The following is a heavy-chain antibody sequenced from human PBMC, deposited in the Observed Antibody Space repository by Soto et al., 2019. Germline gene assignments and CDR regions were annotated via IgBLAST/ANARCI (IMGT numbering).Heavy chain of an antibody. CDR1: GFTFGSYT. J-gene: IGHJ4*02. CDR2: ISGSAGST. Sequence: EVQLLESGGGLVQPGGSLRLSCAASGFTFGSYTMNWVRQAPGKGLEWVSAISGSAGSTSYADSVKGRFTISRDNSRNTLYLQMNSLRAEDTAVYYCVKQHDFGDYLFDFWGQGTLVTVSS. CDR3: VKQHDFGDYLFDF. D-gene: IGHD4-17*01. V-gene: IGHV3-23*01.